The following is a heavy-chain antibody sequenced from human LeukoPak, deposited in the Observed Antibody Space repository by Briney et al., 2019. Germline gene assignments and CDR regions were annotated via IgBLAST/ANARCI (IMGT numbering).Heavy chain of an antibody. J-gene: IGHJ4*02. CDR1: GFTFSSYD. D-gene: IGHD3-22*01. V-gene: IGHV3-30*02. CDR2: LRFDGSNR. Sequence: GGSLRLSCAASGFTFSSYDMHWVRQAPGEGLEWVAYLRFDGSNRYFADSVKGRFTISRDNSKNTLYLQMNSLRLEDTAEYYCAKRVQSDRSAAYFDCCGQGSLVTVSS. CDR3: AKRVQSDRSAAYFDC.